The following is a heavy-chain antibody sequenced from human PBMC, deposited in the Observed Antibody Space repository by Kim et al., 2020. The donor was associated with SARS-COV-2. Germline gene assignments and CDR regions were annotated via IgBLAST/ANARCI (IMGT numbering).Heavy chain of an antibody. V-gene: IGHV3-72*01. CDR3: VRIGSLYYYGMDV. D-gene: IGHD3-10*01. J-gene: IGHJ6*02. Sequence: EYAASVKGRLTISRDESKNALYLQMNSLKTEDTAVYYCVRIGSLYYYGMDVWGQGTTVTVSS.